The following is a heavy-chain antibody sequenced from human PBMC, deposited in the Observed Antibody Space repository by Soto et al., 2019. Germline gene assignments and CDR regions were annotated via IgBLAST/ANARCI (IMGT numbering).Heavy chain of an antibody. Sequence: SETLSLTCSASGDSISSSSQYWGWIRQPPGKGLEWIGSIHYSGTSYYNPSLKSRVTIFVDTSKNQLSLKLSSVTAADTAVYYCARHWIAGSSIPWGQGTLVTVSS. J-gene: IGHJ5*02. D-gene: IGHD2-21*01. CDR1: GDSISSSSQY. V-gene: IGHV4-39*01. CDR3: ARHWIAGSSIP. CDR2: IHYSGTS.